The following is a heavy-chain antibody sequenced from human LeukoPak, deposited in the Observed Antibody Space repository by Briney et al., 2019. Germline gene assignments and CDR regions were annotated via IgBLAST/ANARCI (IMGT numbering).Heavy chain of an antibody. CDR1: GYTFTGYY. Sequence: ASVKVSCKASGYTFTGYYMHWVRQAPGQGLEWMGWINPNSGGTNYAQKFQGWVTMTRDTSISTAYMELSRLRSDDTAMYYCARGNHCGSTSCALDYWGQRTLVTVSS. CDR2: INPNSGGT. J-gene: IGHJ4*02. V-gene: IGHV1-2*04. D-gene: IGHD2-2*01. CDR3: ARGNHCGSTSCALDY.